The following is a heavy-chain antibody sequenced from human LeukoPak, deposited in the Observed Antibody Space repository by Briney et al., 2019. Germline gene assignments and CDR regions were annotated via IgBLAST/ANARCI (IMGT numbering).Heavy chain of an antibody. J-gene: IGHJ4*02. V-gene: IGHV3-48*01. CDR3: TRDQYSSFHFGY. CDR1: GFSLSGYR. Sequence: GGSLRLSCAASGFSLSGYRMEWVRQAPGKGLEWISYISIASDTIYYADSVKGRFTISRDNSENTLYLQMNSLRAEDTAMYYCTRDQYSSFHFGYWGQGTLVTVSS. CDR2: ISIASDTI. D-gene: IGHD3-22*01.